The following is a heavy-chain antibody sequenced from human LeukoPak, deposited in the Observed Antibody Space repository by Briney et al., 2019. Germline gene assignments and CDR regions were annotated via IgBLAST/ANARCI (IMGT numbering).Heavy chain of an antibody. CDR3: ATSIAVAGRFDY. CDR2: ISYDGSNK. CDR1: GFTFSSYA. J-gene: IGHJ4*02. D-gene: IGHD6-19*01. V-gene: IGHV3-30*04. Sequence: GGSLRLSCAASGFTFSSYAMHWVRQAPGKGLEWVAVISYDGSNKYYADSVKGRFTISRDNSKNTLYLQMNSLRAEDTAVYYCATSIAVAGRFDYWGQGTLVTVSS.